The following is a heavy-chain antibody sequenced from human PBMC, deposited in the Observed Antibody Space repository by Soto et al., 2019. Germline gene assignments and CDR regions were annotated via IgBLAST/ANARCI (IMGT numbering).Heavy chain of an antibody. Sequence: QITLKESGPTLVKPTQTLTLTCTFSGLSLSTSGVGVGWIRQPPGKALEWLALIYWDDDKRYTPSLRSRLTITKDTSKHQVVLTMSNMDPVDTATYYCARSKVYCTNGVCYFDYWGQGTLVTVSS. D-gene: IGHD2-8*01. CDR2: IYWDDDK. CDR3: ARSKVYCTNGVCYFDY. V-gene: IGHV2-5*02. J-gene: IGHJ4*02. CDR1: GLSLSTSGVG.